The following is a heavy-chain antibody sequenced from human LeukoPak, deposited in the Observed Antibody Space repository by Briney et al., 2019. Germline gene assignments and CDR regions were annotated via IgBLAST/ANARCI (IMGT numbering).Heavy chain of an antibody. V-gene: IGHV1-2*02. D-gene: IGHD3-22*01. CDR1: GYTFTGYY. J-gene: IGHJ4*02. CDR3: ARGKGYYDSSGYYSPTFDY. CDR2: INPNSGGT. Sequence: ASVKVSCKASGYTFTGYYMHWVRQAPGQGLEGMGWINPNSGGTNYAQKFQGRVTMTRDTSISTAYMELSRLRSDDTAVYYCARGKGYYDSSGYYSPTFDYWGQGTLVTVSS.